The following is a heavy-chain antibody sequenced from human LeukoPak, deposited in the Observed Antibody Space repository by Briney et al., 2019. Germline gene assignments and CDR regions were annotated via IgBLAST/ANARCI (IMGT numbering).Heavy chain of an antibody. CDR1: GYSFTNYG. CDR3: AGGDGDLYAFDY. Sequence: GESLKISCKGSGYSFTNYGISWVRQMPGKGLEWMGTIDPSDSYTNYSPSFQGHVTISADKSITTAYLQWSSLKASDSAIYYCAGGDGDLYAFDYWGQGTLVTVSS. D-gene: IGHD3-10*01. V-gene: IGHV5-10-1*01. J-gene: IGHJ4*02. CDR2: IDPSDSYT.